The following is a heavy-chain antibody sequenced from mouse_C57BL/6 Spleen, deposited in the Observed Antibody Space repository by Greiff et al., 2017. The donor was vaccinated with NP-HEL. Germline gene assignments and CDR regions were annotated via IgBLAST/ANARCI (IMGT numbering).Heavy chain of an antibody. V-gene: IGHV14-1*01. CDR3: TTKEYWYFDV. CDR1: GFNIKDYY. Sequence: VQLQQSGAELVRPGASVKLSCTASGFNIKDYYMHWVKQRPEQGLEWIGRIDPEDGDTEYAPKFQGKATMTADTSCNTAYLQLSSLTSEDTAVYYCTTKEYWYFDVWGTGTTVTVSS. CDR2: IDPEDGDT. J-gene: IGHJ1*03.